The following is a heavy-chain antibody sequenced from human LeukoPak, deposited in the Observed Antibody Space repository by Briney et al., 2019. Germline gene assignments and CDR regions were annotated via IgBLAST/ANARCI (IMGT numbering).Heavy chain of an antibody. Sequence: GGSLRLSCAASGFTFRIYCMMWVRHARGEGVEGVANIKEDGSEKYYGVSVKRLFTISRDNAKNTLYLNIHGLRAGHAAVFYCARLLETYDYGWGSYGFDPWGQGTMVIVSS. V-gene: IGHV3-7*01. CDR3: ARLLETYDYGWGSYGFDP. D-gene: IGHD3-16*01. CDR1: GFTFRIYC. J-gene: IGHJ5*02. CDR2: IKEDGSEK.